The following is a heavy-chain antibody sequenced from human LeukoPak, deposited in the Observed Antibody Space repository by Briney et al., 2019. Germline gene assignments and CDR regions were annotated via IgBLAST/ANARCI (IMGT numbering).Heavy chain of an antibody. CDR3: AGGSGSYPEY. CDR1: GSTFSSNW. V-gene: IGHV3-74*01. D-gene: IGHD3-10*01. Sequence: PGGPLRLSCASSGSTFSSNWMHWVRQAPAKGLVWVSRIKSDGSITNYADSVKGRFTISRDNAKNTLYLQMNSLRAEDTAVYYCAGGSGSYPEYWGEGTLVTLPS. CDR2: IKSDGSIT. J-gene: IGHJ4*02.